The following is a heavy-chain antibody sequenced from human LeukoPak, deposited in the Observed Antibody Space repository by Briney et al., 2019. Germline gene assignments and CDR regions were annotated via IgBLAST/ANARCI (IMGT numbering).Heavy chain of an antibody. CDR1: GGSISSYY. D-gene: IGHD2-8*02. Sequence: SETLSLTCTVSGGSISSYYWSWIRQPPGKGLEWIGYIYYSGSTNYNPSLKSRVTISVDTSKNQFSLKLSSVTAADTAVYYCARSSPLVALDAFDIWGQGTMVTVPS. V-gene: IGHV4-59*01. CDR2: IYYSGST. J-gene: IGHJ3*02. CDR3: ARSSPLVALDAFDI.